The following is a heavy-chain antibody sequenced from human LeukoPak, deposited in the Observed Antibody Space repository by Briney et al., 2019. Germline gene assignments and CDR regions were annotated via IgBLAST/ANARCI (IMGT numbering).Heavy chain of an antibody. CDR3: ARGEGTGTTPFDY. CDR2: ISSSGSII. CDR1: GFTFNNYY. V-gene: IGHV3-11*01. Sequence: GGSLRLSCAASGFTFNNYYMTWNRQAPGKGLEWVSYISSSGSIIYYADSVKGRFTISRDNAKNSLYLQMNSLRAEDTAVYYCARGEGTGTTPFDYWGQGTLVTVSS. D-gene: IGHD1-7*01. J-gene: IGHJ4*02.